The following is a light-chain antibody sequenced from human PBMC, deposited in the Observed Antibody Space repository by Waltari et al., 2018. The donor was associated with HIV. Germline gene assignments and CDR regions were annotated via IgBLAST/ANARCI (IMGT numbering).Light chain of an antibody. Sequence: QSALTQPPSVSGSLGQSVTISCTGTSSDVGNYNEGPWYQQSPGTAPKLMIYDVSNRPSGVPDLFSGSKSGNTASLTISGLQAEDEADYYCSSFTTSITVFFGGGTKLTVL. J-gene: IGLJ2*01. CDR3: SSFTTSITVF. CDR2: DVS. V-gene: IGLV2-18*02. CDR1: SSDVGNYNE.